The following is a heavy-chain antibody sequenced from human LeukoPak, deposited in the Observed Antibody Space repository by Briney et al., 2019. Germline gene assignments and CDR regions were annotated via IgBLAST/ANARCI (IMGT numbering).Heavy chain of an antibody. J-gene: IGHJ4*02. CDR3: AREDTGAFDY. D-gene: IGHD2-8*02. V-gene: IGHV3-53*01. CDR2: IYSGGST. Sequence: GGSLRLSCAASGFTVSSNYMSWVRQAPGRGLEWVSVIYSGGSTYYADSVKGRFTISRDNSKNTLYLQMNSLRAEDTAVYYCAREDTGAFDYWGQGTLVTVSS. CDR1: GFTVSSNY.